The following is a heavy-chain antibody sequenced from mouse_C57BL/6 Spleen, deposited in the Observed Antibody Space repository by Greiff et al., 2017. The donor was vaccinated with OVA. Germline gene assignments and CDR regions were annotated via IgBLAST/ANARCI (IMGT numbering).Heavy chain of an antibody. CDR2: IYPGDGDT. CDR1: GYAFSSSW. V-gene: IGHV1-82*01. Sequence: VKLQESGPELVKPGASVKISCKASGYAFSSSWMNWVKQRPGKGLEWIGRIYPGDGDTNYNGKFKGKATLTADKSSSTAYMQLSSLTSEDSAVYFCARGNYSNSAWFAYWGQGTLVTVSA. D-gene: IGHD2-5*01. J-gene: IGHJ3*01. CDR3: ARGNYSNSAWFAY.